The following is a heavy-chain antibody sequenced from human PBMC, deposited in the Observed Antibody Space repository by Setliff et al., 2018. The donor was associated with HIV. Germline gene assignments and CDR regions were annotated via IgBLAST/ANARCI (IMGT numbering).Heavy chain of an antibody. V-gene: IGHV1-8*01. CDR2: MTPYSGNT. Sequence: GASVKVSCKASGYTFSRYAMHWVRQAPGQRLEWMGWMTPYSGNTGYAQKFQGRVSMTRNTSISTAYMELSSLRSEDTAVYYCARVGSYWTQFDYWGQGTLVTVSS. D-gene: IGHD2-15*01. J-gene: IGHJ4*01. CDR1: GYTFSRYA. CDR3: ARVGSYWTQFDY.